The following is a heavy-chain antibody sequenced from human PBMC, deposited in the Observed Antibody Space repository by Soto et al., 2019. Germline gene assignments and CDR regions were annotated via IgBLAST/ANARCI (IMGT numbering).Heavy chain of an antibody. CDR2: ITVSGSNT. D-gene: IGHD2-15*01. CDR3: AKVWDTVALARYIDS. CDR1: GFTFSSYA. Sequence: GGSLRLSCAASGFTFSSYAMSWVRQAPGKGLEWVSSITVSGSNTFYADSVRGRFTISRDNSKNTLFLQMSSLRAEDTAVYYCAKVWDTVALARYIDSWGQGTLVTVST. V-gene: IGHV3-23*01. J-gene: IGHJ4*02.